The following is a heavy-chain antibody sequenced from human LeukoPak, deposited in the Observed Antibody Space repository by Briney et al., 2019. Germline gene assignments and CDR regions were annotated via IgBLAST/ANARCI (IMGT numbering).Heavy chain of an antibody. D-gene: IGHD6-6*01. CDR1: GFTFSSYG. CDR3: ARGPPPDEYSSSSGSIGFDP. J-gene: IGHJ5*02. V-gene: IGHV3-33*01. Sequence: PGGSLRLSCAASGFTFSSYGMHWVRQAPGKGLEWVAVIWYDGTNTYYADSVKGRFTISRDNSKNTLYLQMNSLRAEDTAVYYCARGPPPDEYSSSSGSIGFDPWGQGTLVTVSS. CDR2: IWYDGTNT.